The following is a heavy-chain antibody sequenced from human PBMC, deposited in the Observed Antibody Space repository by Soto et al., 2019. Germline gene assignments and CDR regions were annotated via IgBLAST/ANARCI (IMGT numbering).Heavy chain of an antibody. CDR3: ATSSDWSPLLDY. Sequence: ASVKVSCKASEYTFTGYYLHWVRQAPGQRLEWMGWINPNGGGTIYAQKFQGRLTMTRDASITTAYMELSRLSSDDTAFYYCATSSDWSPLLDYWGQGTLVTVSS. CDR2: INPNGGGT. D-gene: IGHD6-19*01. CDR1: EYTFTGYY. V-gene: IGHV1-2*02. J-gene: IGHJ4*02.